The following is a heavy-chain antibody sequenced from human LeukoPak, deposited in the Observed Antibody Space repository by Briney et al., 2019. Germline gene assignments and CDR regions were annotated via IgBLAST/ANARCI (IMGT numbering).Heavy chain of an antibody. Sequence: SETLSLTCTVSGGSISSGGYYWSWIRQHPGKGLEWIGYIYYSGSTYYNPSLKSRVTISVDTSKNQFSLKLSSVTAADTAVYYCAGARYDSSGTLGSYYYYGMDVWGQGTTVTVSS. CDR3: AGARYDSSGTLGSYYYYGMDV. V-gene: IGHV4-31*03. D-gene: IGHD3-22*01. CDR2: IYYSGST. J-gene: IGHJ6*02. CDR1: GGSISSGGYY.